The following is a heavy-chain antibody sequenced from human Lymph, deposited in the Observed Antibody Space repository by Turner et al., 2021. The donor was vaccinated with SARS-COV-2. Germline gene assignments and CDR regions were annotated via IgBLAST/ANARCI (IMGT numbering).Heavy chain of an antibody. D-gene: IGHD6-6*01. CDR3: TTDPGQLVPYFDY. CDR1: GFTFNNAW. CDR2: NKSKTDGGKT. Sequence: EVQLVESGGGLVRPGGSLRLSCAASGFTFNNAWRSWVPQATGKGLERVGRNKSKTDGGKTDYAAPVKGRFTISRDDSKNTLYLQMNSLKTEDTAVYYCTTDPGQLVPYFDYWGQGTLVTVSS. V-gene: IGHV3-15*01. J-gene: IGHJ4*02.